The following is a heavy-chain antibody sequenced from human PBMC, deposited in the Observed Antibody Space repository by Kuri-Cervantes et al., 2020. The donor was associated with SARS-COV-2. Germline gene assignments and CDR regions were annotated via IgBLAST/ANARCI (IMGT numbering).Heavy chain of an antibody. V-gene: IGHV3-23*01. Sequence: GESLKISCAASGFTFSSYAMSWVRQAPGKGLEWVSAISGSGGSTYYADSVKGRFTISRDNSKNTLYLQMNSLRAEDTAVYYCARVNDYYFDYWGQGTLVTVSS. J-gene: IGHJ4*02. CDR2: ISGSGGST. D-gene: IGHD1-1*01. CDR3: ARVNDYYFDY. CDR1: GFTFSSYA.